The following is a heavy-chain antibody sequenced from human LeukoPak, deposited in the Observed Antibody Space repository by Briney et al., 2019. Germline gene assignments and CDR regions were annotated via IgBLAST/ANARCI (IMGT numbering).Heavy chain of an antibody. J-gene: IGHJ4*02. Sequence: SETLSLTCSVSGGSISTYYWTWIRQPPGKRLEWIGYIYNTGSPSYNPSLKSRVTMSLDTSKNQLSLRLTSVTAADTAVYYCARHPFATPFDHWGRGTLVTVSS. V-gene: IGHV4-59*08. D-gene: IGHD2-15*01. CDR3: ARHPFATPFDH. CDR2: IYNTGSP. CDR1: GGSISTYY.